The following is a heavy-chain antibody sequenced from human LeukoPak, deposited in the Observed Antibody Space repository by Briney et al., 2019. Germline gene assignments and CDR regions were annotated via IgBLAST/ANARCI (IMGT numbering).Heavy chain of an antibody. CDR2: INHSGST. J-gene: IGHJ4*02. V-gene: IGHV4-34*01. CDR1: GGSFSGYY. CDR3: ARGVAGTGTTDY. Sequence: SETLSLTCAVYGGSFSGYYWSWIRQPPGKGLEWIGEINHSGSTNYNPSLKCRVTISVDTSKNQFSLKLSSVTAADTAVYYCARGVAGTGTTDYWGQGTLVTVSS. D-gene: IGHD1-1*01.